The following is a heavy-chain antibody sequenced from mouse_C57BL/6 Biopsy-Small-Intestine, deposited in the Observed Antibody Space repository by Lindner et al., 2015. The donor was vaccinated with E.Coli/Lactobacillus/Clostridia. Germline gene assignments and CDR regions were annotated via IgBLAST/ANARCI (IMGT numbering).Heavy chain of an antibody. CDR2: IIPIFGPA. CDR1: GGTFSTYA. CDR3: ARGRGAIYDSLDY. D-gene: IGHD1-3*01. V-gene: IGHV1S81*02. J-gene: IGHJ4*01. Sequence: SVKVSCKASGGTFSTYAINWVRQAPGQGLEWMGGIIPIFGPANYAQKFQGRVTITADESTSTAYMELSSLRYEDTAVYYCARGRGAIYDSLDYWGQGTLVTVSS.